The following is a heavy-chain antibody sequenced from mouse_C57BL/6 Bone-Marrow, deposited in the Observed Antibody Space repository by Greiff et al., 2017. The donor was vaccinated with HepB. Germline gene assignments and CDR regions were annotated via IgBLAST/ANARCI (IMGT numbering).Heavy chain of an antibody. Sequence: DVKLQESGAELVKPGASVKLSCTASGFNIKDYYMHWVKQRTEQGLEWIGRIDPEDGETKYAPKFQGKATITADTSSNTAYLQLSSLTSEDTAVYSCARGGSSPYYYAMDYWGQGTSVPFSS. V-gene: IGHV14-2*01. J-gene: IGHJ4*01. D-gene: IGHD1-1*01. CDR1: GFNIKDYY. CDR2: IDPEDGET. CDR3: ARGGSSPYYYAMDY.